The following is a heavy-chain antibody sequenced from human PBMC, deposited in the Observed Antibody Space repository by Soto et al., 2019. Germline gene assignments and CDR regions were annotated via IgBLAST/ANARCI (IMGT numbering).Heavy chain of an antibody. CDR2: ISYDGSTK. J-gene: IGHJ4*02. CDR3: ARGVNYDIWSAYSY. D-gene: IGHD3-3*01. V-gene: IGHV3-30*03. CDR1: GFTFSNYG. Sequence: GALRLSCAASGFTFSNYGMQSVRQAPGKGLEWVAVISYDGSTKYYADSVKGRFTISRDSSKNTLYLQMNSLRAEDTAVYYCARGVNYDIWSAYSYWGQGTQVTVSS.